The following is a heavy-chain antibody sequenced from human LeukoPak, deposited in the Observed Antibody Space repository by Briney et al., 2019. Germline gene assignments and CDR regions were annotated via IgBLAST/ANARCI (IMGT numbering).Heavy chain of an antibody. CDR1: GFTFSSYW. D-gene: IGHD1-26*01. J-gene: IGHJ4*02. Sequence: GGSLRLSCAASGFTFSSYWMHWVRQAPGKGLEWVAFIRYDGAKKDSVDSVKGRFTISRDNSKNTVYLQMNSLRAEDTAVYYCAKAGASGLYHFDYWGQGTLVTVSS. CDR2: IRYDGAKK. CDR3: AKAGASGLYHFDY. V-gene: IGHV3-30*02.